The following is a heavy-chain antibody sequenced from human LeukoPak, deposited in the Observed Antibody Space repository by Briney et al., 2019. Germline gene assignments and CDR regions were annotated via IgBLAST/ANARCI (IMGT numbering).Heavy chain of an antibody. CDR1: GFTFSSYG. J-gene: IGHJ1*01. CDR3: AKDKGMTTSRSPFQH. D-gene: IGHD4-11*01. CDR2: ISYDGSNK. V-gene: IGHV3-30*18. Sequence: LAGRSLRLSCAASGFTFSSYGMHWVRQAPGKGLEWVAVISYDGSNKYYADSVKGRFTISRDNSKNTLYLQMNSLRAEDTAVYYCAKDKGMTTSRSPFQHWGQGTLVTVSS.